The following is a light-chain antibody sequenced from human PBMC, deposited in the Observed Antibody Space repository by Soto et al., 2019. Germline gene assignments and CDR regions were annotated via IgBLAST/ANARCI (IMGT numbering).Light chain of an antibody. Sequence: DIQMSQSPSTLSASVGDRVTLTCRASQSISTWLAWYQQKPGKAPKLLIYKASSSEGGVPSRFSGSGSGTEFTLTISSLQPDDFATYYCQQYSSDSRTFGQGTKVETK. CDR3: QQYSSDSRT. CDR1: QSISTW. CDR2: KAS. J-gene: IGKJ2*02. V-gene: IGKV1-5*03.